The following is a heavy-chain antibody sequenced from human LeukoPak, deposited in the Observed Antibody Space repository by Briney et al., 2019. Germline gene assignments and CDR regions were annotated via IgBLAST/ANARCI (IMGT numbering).Heavy chain of an antibody. CDR2: IYYSGST. CDR3: ARFLITMVRGAIGGNFDY. V-gene: IGHV4-39*01. J-gene: IGHJ4*02. CDR1: GGSISSSSYY. Sequence: PSETLSLTCTVSGGSISSSSYYWGWIRQPPGKGLEWIGSIYYSGSTYYNPSLKSRVIISVDTSKNQFSLKLSSVTAADTAVYYCARFLITMVRGAIGGNFDYWGQGTLVTVSS. D-gene: IGHD3-10*01.